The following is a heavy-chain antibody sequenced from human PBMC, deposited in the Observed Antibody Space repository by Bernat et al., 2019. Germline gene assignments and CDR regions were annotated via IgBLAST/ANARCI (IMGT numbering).Heavy chain of an antibody. D-gene: IGHD2-2*01. V-gene: IGHV3-23*01. CDR3: ASTIPWGDCSSTSCLYFDY. CDR2: ISGSGGST. Sequence: EVQLLESGGGLVQPGGSLRLSCAASGFTFSSYAMSWVRQAPGKGLEWVSAISGSGGSTYYADSVKGRFTISRDNSKNTLYLQMNSLRAEDTAEYYCASTIPWGDCSSTSCLYFDYWGQGTLVTVSS. CDR1: GFTFSSYA. J-gene: IGHJ4*02.